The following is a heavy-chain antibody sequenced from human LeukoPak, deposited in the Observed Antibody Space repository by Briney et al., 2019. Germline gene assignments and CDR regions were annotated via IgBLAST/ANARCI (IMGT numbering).Heavy chain of an antibody. D-gene: IGHD4/OR15-4a*01. V-gene: IGHV3-30-3*01. CDR3: ARDRRYGAPHHLDY. CDR2: ISYDSSNE. CDR1: GFTFSSHA. Sequence: GGSLRLSCAASGFTFSSHALHWVRQAPGKGLEWVAVISYDSSNEWYRDSVKGRFTISRDNSRSTLFLQMNRLTPEDTAVYYCARDRRYGAPHHLDYWGQGAPVTVSS. J-gene: IGHJ4*02.